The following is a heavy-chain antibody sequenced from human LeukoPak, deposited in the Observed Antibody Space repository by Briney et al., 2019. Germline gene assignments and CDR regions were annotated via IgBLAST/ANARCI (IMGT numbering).Heavy chain of an antibody. J-gene: IGHJ4*02. CDR1: GDSINNYY. CDR2: IFNSGST. V-gene: IGHV4-4*07. Sequence: SETLSLTCTVSGDSINNYYWSWIRQPAGKGLEWIGRIFNSGSTDYNPSLKSRVIMSVDTSKNQFSVKVNSVTAADTAVYYCARGLGVGADRALDYWGQGTLVTVSS. CDR3: ARGLGVGADRALDY. D-gene: IGHD1-26*01.